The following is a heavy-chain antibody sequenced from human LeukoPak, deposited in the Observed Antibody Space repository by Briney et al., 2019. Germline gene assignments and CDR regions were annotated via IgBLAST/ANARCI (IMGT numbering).Heavy chain of an antibody. CDR3: AKVAADMGVLDY. Sequence: GGSLRLSCAASGFTVSSNYMSWVRQAPGKGLEWVSVIYSGGSTYYADSVKGRFTISRDNSKNTLYLQMNSLRADDTAMYYCAKVAADMGVLDYWGQGALVTVSS. D-gene: IGHD2-15*01. CDR2: IYSGGST. V-gene: IGHV3-53*05. CDR1: GFTVSSNY. J-gene: IGHJ4*02.